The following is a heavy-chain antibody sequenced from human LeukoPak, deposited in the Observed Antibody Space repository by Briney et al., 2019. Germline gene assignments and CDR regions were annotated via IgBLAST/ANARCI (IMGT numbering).Heavy chain of an antibody. CDR3: ARVRLVRGVIIDYYYYYMDV. CDR1: GYTFTSYG. D-gene: IGHD3-10*01. V-gene: IGHV1-18*01. J-gene: IGHJ6*03. Sequence: ASVKVSCKASGYTFTSYGISWVRQAPGQGLEWMGWISAYNGNTNYAQRLQGRVTMTTDTSTSTAYMELGSLRSDDTAVYYCARVRLVRGVIIDYYYYYMDVWGKGTTVTISS. CDR2: ISAYNGNT.